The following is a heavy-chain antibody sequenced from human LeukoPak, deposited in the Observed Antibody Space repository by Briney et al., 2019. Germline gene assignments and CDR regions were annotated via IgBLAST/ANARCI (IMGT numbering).Heavy chain of an antibody. J-gene: IGHJ6*03. CDR3: ARIGPPNYGSGSYYPLHYYYYYMDV. CDR1: GVSFSGYY. CDR2: INHSGST. Sequence: PSGTLSLTCAVYGVSFSGYYWSWIRQPPGKGLEWIGEINHSGSTNYNPSLKSRVTISVDTSKNQFSLKLSSVTAADTAVYYCARIGPPNYGSGSYYPLHYYYYYMDVWGKGTTVTISS. D-gene: IGHD3-10*01. V-gene: IGHV4-34*01.